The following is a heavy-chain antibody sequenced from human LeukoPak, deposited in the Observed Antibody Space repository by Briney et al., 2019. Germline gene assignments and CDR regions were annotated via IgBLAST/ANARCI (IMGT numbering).Heavy chain of an antibody. J-gene: IGHJ4*02. Sequence: GGSLRLSCAASGLTVSDNYMTWVRQAPGKGLEWVSVIYAGGSTFYADSVKGRFTISRDNSKNTVYLQMNSLRAEDTAMYYCARDRSYDSSGYPFDFWGQGTLVTVSS. V-gene: IGHV3-66*02. CDR2: IYAGGST. D-gene: IGHD3-22*01. CDR1: GLTVSDNY. CDR3: ARDRSYDSSGYPFDF.